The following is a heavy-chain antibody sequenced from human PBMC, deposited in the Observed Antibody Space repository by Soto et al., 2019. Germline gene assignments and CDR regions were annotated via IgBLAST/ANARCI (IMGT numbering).Heavy chain of an antibody. CDR1: GYTFASYD. D-gene: IGHD2-2*01. V-gene: IGHV1-8*01. J-gene: IGHJ6*03. CDR3: ARGRCSSTSCYPYYYMDV. Sequence: ASVKVSCKASGYTFASYDINWVRQATGQGLEWMGWMSPNSGNTGYAQKFQGRVTMTRNTSISTAYMELSSLRSEDTAVYYCARGRCSSTSCYPYYYMDVWGKGT. CDR2: MSPNSGNT.